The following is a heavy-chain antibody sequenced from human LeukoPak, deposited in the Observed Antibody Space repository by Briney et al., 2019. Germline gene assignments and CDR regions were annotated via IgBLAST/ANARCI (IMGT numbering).Heavy chain of an antibody. CDR2: IIPIFGTA. CDR3: AGSNHDRNQYYFDY. Sequence: ASVKVSCKASGGTFSSYAISWVRQAPGQGLEWMGGIIPIFGTANYAQKFQGRVTITADKSTSTAYMELSSLRSEDTAVYYCAGSNHDRNQYYFDYWGQGTLVTVSS. CDR1: GGTFSSYA. D-gene: IGHD3-22*01. J-gene: IGHJ4*02. V-gene: IGHV1-69*06.